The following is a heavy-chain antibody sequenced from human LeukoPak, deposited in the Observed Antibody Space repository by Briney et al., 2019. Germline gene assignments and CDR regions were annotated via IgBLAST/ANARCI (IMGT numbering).Heavy chain of an antibody. J-gene: IGHJ5*02. Sequence: PSETLSLTCTVSGGSISNYYWYWMRQPPGKGLECIGYTYYSGNANYNPSLKSRVTISVDTSKNQFSLKLTSVTAADTAVYYCAKGGPEASAGLSWFDPWGQGTQVTVSS. CDR1: GGSISNYY. CDR3: AKGGPEASAGLSWFDP. CDR2: TYYSGNA. D-gene: IGHD1-14*01. V-gene: IGHV4-59*01.